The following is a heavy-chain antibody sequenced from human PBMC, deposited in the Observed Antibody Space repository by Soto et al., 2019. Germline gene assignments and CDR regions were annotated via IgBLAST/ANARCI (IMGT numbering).Heavy chain of an antibody. D-gene: IGHD2-2*01. CDR1: GYSFTSYW. V-gene: IGHV5-10-1*01. J-gene: IGHJ6*02. CDR3: ARVDIVVVPAAYYYYYGMDV. Sequence: GESLKISCKGSGYSFTSYWISWVRQMPGKGLGWMGRIDPSDSYTNYSPSFQGHVTISADKSISTAYLQWSSLKASDTAMYYCARVDIVVVPAAYYYYYGMDVWGQGTTVTVSS. CDR2: IDPSDSYT.